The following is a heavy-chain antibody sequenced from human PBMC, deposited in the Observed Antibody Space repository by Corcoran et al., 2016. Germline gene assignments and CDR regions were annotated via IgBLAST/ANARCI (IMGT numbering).Heavy chain of an antibody. CDR1: GFTFSSYS. CDR3: ARGGMFQRELDY. Sequence: EVQLVESGGGLVKPGGSLRLSCAASGFTFSSYSMNWVRQAPGKGLEWVSSISSSSSYIYYADSVKGRFTISRDNAKNSLYLQMNSLRAEDTAVYYCARGGMFQRELDYGGQGTLVTVAS. D-gene: IGHD3-10*02. CDR2: ISSSSSYI. V-gene: IGHV3-21*01. J-gene: IGHJ4*02.